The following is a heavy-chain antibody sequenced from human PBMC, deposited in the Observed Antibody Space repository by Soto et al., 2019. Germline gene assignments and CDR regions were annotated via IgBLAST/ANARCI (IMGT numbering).Heavy chain of an antibody. V-gene: IGHV3-23*01. CDR2: TSGSGGST. Sequence: EVQLLESGGGLVQPGGSLRLSCAASGFTFSSYAMSWVRQAPGKGLEWVSATSGSGGSTYYADSVKGRFTISRDNSKNTLYLQRNSLRAEDTAVYHCAKEGAGPAAIRAPFDDGGQGTRGTVSS. D-gene: IGHD2-2*01. CDR3: AKEGAGPAAIRAPFDD. J-gene: IGHJ4*02. CDR1: GFTFSSYA.